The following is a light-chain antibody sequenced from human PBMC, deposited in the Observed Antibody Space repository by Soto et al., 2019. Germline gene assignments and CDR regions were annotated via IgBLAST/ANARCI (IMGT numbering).Light chain of an antibody. CDR2: DAS. CDR3: QQYGSSPPIT. J-gene: IGKJ5*01. CDR1: QSVSSNH. V-gene: IGKV3-20*01. Sequence: EIVLTQSPGTLSLSPGEGATLSCRASQSVSSNHLAWYQQKPGQAPRLLIYDASTSATGIPDRFSGSGSGTDFTLTISRLEPEDFAVYYCQQYGSSPPITFGQGTRLEIK.